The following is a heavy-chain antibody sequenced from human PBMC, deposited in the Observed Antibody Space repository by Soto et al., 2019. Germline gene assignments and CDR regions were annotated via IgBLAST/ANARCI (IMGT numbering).Heavy chain of an antibody. D-gene: IGHD3-3*01. CDR3: AKAYDFWSGLEYYYYGMDV. J-gene: IGHJ6*02. CDR1: GFTFDDYA. CDR2: ISWNSGSI. V-gene: IGHV3-9*01. Sequence: PGGSLRLSCAASGFTFDDYAMHWVRQAPGKGLEWVSGISWNSGSIGYADSVKGRFTISRDNAKNSLYLQMNSLRVEDTALYYCAKAYDFWSGLEYYYYGMDVWGQGTTVTVSS.